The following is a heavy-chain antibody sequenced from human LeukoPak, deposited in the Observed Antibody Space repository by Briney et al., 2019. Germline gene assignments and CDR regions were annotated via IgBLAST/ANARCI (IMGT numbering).Heavy chain of an antibody. CDR2: ISAYNGNT. Sequence: ASVKVSCKASGYTFTSYGISGVRQAPGQGLEWMGWISAYNGNTNYAQKLQGRVTMTTDTYTNIASDDTAVYYCARGAAAADSWFDPWGQGTVVTVSS. V-gene: IGHV1-18*01. D-gene: IGHD6-13*01. CDR3: ARGAAAADSWFDP. J-gene: IGHJ5*02. CDR1: GYTFTSYG.